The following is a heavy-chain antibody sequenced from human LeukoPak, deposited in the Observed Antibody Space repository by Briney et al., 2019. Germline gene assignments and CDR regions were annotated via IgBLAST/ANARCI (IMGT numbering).Heavy chain of an antibody. CDR2: IRYDGSNK. V-gene: IGHV3-30*02. Sequence: PGGSLRLSCAASGFTFSDYSMNWVRQAPGKGLEWVAFIRYDGSNKYYADSVKGRFTISRDNSKNTLYLQMNSLRAEDTAVYYCAKDRGAIVPAAVPFDYWGQGTLVTVSS. CDR3: AKDRGAIVPAAVPFDY. J-gene: IGHJ4*02. CDR1: GFTFSDYS. D-gene: IGHD2-2*01.